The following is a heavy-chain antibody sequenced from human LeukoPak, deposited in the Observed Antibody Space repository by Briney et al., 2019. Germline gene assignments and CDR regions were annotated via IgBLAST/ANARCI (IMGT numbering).Heavy chain of an antibody. J-gene: IGHJ3*02. D-gene: IGHD3-16*02. CDR1: GFTFDDYA. CDR3: AKAYYDYVWGSYRYFCAFDI. Sequence: GGSLRLSCAASGFTFDDYAMHWVRQAPGKGLEWVSLISGDGGRTHYADSVKGRFTISRDNSKNSLYLLMNSLRTEDTAFYYCAKAYYDYVWGSYRYFCAFDIWGQGTMVTVSS. V-gene: IGHV3-43*02. CDR2: ISGDGGRT.